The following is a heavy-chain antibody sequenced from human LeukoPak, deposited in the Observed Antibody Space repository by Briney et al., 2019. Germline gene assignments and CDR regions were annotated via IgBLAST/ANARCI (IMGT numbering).Heavy chain of an antibody. CDR2: VYTTGST. Sequence: SQTLSLTCTVSGGSISSGSYYWSWIRQPAGKGLEWIGRVYTTGSTNYNPSLKSRVAISVDTSKNQFSLKLSSVTAADTAVYYCARIRGKPGLYFDLWGQGTLVTVSS. CDR3: ARIRGKPGLYFDL. CDR1: GGSISSGSYY. V-gene: IGHV4-61*02. D-gene: IGHD3-10*01. J-gene: IGHJ4*02.